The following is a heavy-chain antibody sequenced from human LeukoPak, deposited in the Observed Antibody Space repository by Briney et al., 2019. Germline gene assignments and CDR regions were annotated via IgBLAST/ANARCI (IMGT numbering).Heavy chain of an antibody. CDR3: VRGNTAMSN. CDR1: GFTVSNNY. V-gene: IGHV3-66*01. Sequence: GGSLRLSCAASGFTVSNNYMNWVRQAPGKGLEWVSIIYSGGRTHYADSVRGRFSISRDKSKNTLYLQMNSLRAEDTAVYFCVRGNTAMSNWGQGTLVTVSS. J-gene: IGHJ4*02. D-gene: IGHD5-18*01. CDR2: IYSGGRT.